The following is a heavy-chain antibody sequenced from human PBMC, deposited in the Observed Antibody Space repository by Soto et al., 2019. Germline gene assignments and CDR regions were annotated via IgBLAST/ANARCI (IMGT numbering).Heavy chain of an antibody. CDR1: GDSVSSNSAA. V-gene: IGHV6-1*01. J-gene: IGHJ4*02. CDR3: ARAWRRGAPVVPAAYFDY. D-gene: IGHD2-2*01. Sequence: SQTLSLTCAISGDSVSSNSAAWNWIRQSPSRGLEWLGRTYYRSKWYNDYAVSVKSRITINPDTSKNQFSLQLNSVTPEDTAVYYCARAWRRGAPVVPAAYFDYWGQGTLVTVSS. CDR2: TYYRSKWYN.